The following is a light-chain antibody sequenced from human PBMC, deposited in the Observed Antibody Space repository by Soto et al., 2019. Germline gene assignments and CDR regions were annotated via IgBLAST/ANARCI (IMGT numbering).Light chain of an antibody. CDR1: SSDIGAFNH. J-gene: IGLJ1*01. Sequence: QSALTQPASVSDSPGQPITISCIGTSSDIGAFNHVSWHQQHPGKAPKLIIYDVINRPSGVSNRFSGSKTGNTASLIISGLQAEDEADYYCSSYTSSSSYVFGSGTKLTVL. CDR2: DVI. V-gene: IGLV2-14*03. CDR3: SSYTSSSSYV.